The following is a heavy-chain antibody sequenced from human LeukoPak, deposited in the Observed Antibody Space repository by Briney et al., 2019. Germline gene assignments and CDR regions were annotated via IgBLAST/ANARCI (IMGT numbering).Heavy chain of an antibody. J-gene: IGHJ3*02. Sequence: GESLKISFKGSGYSFTSFWIGWVRQGPGKGLEWMGIIYPGDFDTPYSPSFQGQITISADKPIRTAYLQWSSLKASYTAMYDCARTRRLYDHDAFDIWGQGTMVTVSS. CDR2: IYPGDFDT. V-gene: IGHV5-51*04. D-gene: IGHD5/OR15-5a*01. CDR1: GYSFTSFW. CDR3: ARTRRLYDHDAFDI.